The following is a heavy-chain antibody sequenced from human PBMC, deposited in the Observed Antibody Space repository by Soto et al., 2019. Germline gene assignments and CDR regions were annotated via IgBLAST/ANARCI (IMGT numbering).Heavy chain of an antibody. CDR1: GYTFSSYG. V-gene: IGHV1-18*01. CDR2: ISAYNGNT. Sequence: ASVKVSCKASGYTFSSYGISWVRQAPGQGLEWMGWISAYNGNTNYAQKLQGRVTMTTDASTSTAYMELRSLRSDDTAVYYCAREGWIQLWSDYYYGMDVWGQGTTVTVSS. D-gene: IGHD5-18*01. J-gene: IGHJ6*02. CDR3: AREGWIQLWSDYYYGMDV.